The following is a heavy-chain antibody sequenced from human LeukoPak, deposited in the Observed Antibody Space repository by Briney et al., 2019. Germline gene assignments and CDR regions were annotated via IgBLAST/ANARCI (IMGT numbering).Heavy chain of an antibody. V-gene: IGHV3-23*01. CDR1: GLTSTTYG. J-gene: IGHJ4*02. D-gene: IGHD2-2*03. CDR3: AKDSHWILFDD. CDR2: IGGSGTRT. Sequence: GGTLRLSCSASGLTSTTYGMNWVRQAPGKGLEWVSGIGGSGTRTYYADSVKGRFTISRDNSKNTLYLQMNSLRDEDTAVYYCAKDSHWILFDDWGQGTLVTVSS.